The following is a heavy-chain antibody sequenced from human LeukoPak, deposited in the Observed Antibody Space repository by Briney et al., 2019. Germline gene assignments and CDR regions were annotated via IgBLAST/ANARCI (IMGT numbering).Heavy chain of an antibody. CDR2: IIPIFGTA. V-gene: IGHV1-69*05. CDR1: GGTFSSYA. J-gene: IGHJ5*02. CDR3: AREAHPYSSSSGWFDP. Sequence: SVKVSCKASGGTFSSYAISWVRQAPGQGLEWMGGIIPIFGTANYAQKFQGRVTITTDESTSTAYMELSSLRSEDTAVYYCAREAHPYSSSSGWFDPWGQGTLVTVSS. D-gene: IGHD6-6*01.